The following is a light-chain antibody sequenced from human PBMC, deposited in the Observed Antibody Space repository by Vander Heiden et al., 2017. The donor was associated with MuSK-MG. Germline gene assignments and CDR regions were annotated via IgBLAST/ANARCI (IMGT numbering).Light chain of an antibody. J-gene: IGKJ5*01. CDR1: QTITTY. V-gene: IGKV1-39*01. Sequence: DVLMTQSPSSLSASVGDRVTVTCRASQTITTYLNWYQQKPGKAPKLLIYTASRLQSGVPSRFSGSGSGTDFTLTISSLQPEDFATYYCQQSYSTPMTLGQGTRLEI. CDR2: TAS. CDR3: QQSYSTPMT.